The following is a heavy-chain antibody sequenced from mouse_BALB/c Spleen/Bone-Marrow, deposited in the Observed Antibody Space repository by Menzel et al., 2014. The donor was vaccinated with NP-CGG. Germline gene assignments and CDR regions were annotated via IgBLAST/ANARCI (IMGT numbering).Heavy chain of an antibody. CDR3: ASRGDYSYAMDY. J-gene: IGHJ4*01. CDR1: GYSFSNYW. Sequence: VQRVESGAGLVRPGPSVKISCKSSGYSFSNYWMNWMKQRPGQGLEWIGQIYPGDGDTNYNGKFKGKATLTADKSSSTACMQLSSLTSEDSAVYFCASRGDYSYAMDYWGQGTSVTVSS. D-gene: IGHD1-1*01. V-gene: IGHV1-80*01. CDR2: IYPGDGDT.